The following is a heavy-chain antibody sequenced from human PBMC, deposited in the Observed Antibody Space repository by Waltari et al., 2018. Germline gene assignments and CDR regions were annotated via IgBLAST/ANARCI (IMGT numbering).Heavy chain of an antibody. D-gene: IGHD2-2*01. V-gene: IGHV4-31*03. CDR1: GGSISSGGYY. J-gene: IGHJ6*02. CDR2: IYHSGST. CDR3: ARDRRYCSSTSCPGYYGMDV. Sequence: QVQLQESGPGLVKPSQTLSLTCTVSGGSISSGGYYWSWIRKHPGKGLEWMGYIYHSGSTYYHPSLKSRVTISVDRSKNQFSLKLSSVTAADTAVYYCARDRRYCSSTSCPGYYGMDVWGQGTTVTVSS.